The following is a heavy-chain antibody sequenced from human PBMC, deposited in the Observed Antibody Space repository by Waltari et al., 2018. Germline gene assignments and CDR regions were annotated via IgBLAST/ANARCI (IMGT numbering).Heavy chain of an antibody. D-gene: IGHD6-19*01. J-gene: IGHJ4*02. CDR3: ARVGYSSGGGQSY. CDR1: GFTFSSYS. V-gene: IGHV3-21*01. CDR2: ISSSSSYI. Sequence: EVQLVESGGGLVKPGGSLRLSCAASGFTFSSYSMNWVRQAPGKGLDGGSSISSSSSYIYYADSVKGRCTISRDNAKNSLYLQMNSLRAEDTAVYYCARVGYSSGGGQSYWGQGTLVTVSS.